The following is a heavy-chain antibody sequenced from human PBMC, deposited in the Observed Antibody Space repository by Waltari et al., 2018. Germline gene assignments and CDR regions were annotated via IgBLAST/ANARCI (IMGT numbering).Heavy chain of an antibody. CDR1: EVNFSSDT. CDR2: IIPILGIA. Sequence: QVQLVQSGAEVKKPGSAVKVSCKAAEVNFSSDTISWGRQATGQGREWMGRIIPILGIANYAQKFQGRVTITADKSTSTAYMELSSLRSEDTAVYYCAVTGYSSSWYGDPWGQGTLVTVSS. J-gene: IGHJ5*02. V-gene: IGHV1-69*02. D-gene: IGHD6-13*01. CDR3: AVTGYSSSWYGDP.